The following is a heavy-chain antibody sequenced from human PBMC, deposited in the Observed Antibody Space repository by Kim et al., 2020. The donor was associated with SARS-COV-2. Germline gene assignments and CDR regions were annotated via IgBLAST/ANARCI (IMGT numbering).Heavy chain of an antibody. D-gene: IGHD6-13*01. CDR2: IYSGGST. V-gene: IGHV3-53*01. J-gene: IGHJ4*02. Sequence: GGSLRLSCAASGFTVSSNYMSWVRQAPGKGLEWVSVIYSGGSTYYADSVKGRFTISRDNSKNTLYLQMNSLRAEDTAVYYCARHFGYSSSWYPYYFDYWGQGTLVTVSS. CDR1: GFTVSSNY. CDR3: ARHFGYSSSWYPYYFDY.